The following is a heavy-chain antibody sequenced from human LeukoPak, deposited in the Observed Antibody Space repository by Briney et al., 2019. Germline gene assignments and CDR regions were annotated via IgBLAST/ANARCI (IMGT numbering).Heavy chain of an antibody. J-gene: IGHJ5*02. V-gene: IGHV1-2*02. CDR3: ARDIVLMVYTTSNWFDP. Sequence: ASVKVSCKASGYTFTGYYMHWVRQAPGQGLEWMGWINPNSGGTNYAQKFQGRVTMTRDTSTSTAYMELSRLRSDDTAVYYCARDIVLMVYTTSNWFDPWGQGTLVTVSS. CDR2: INPNSGGT. CDR1: GYTFTGYY. D-gene: IGHD2-8*01.